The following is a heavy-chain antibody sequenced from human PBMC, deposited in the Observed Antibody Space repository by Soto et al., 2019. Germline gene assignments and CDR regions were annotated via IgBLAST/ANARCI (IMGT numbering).Heavy chain of an antibody. Sequence: NTLKESGPTLVKPTQTLTLTCTFSGFSLNTGGVGVGWVRQPRGKAMEWLALIYWDDDERYRPSLRSRLNITKDTINNQVVLTMTNMYPEDTATYYCVRNWRYYGGDYYYGMDAWGQGTTVTVSS. J-gene: IGHJ6*02. CDR1: GFSLNTGGVG. V-gene: IGHV2-5*02. CDR3: VRNWRYYGGDYYYGMDA. CDR2: IYWDDDE. D-gene: IGHD3-10*01.